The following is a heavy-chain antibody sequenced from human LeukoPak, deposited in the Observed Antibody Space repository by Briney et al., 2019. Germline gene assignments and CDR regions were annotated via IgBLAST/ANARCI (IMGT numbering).Heavy chain of an antibody. J-gene: IGHJ6*02. CDR1: GGSISSYY. D-gene: IGHD1-1*01. CDR3: AGRASGTRDHYYYYGMDV. CDR2: TFYNGGT. Sequence: SETLSLTCTVSGGSISSYYWSWIRQPPGKGLEWIGYTFYNGGTNYNPSLKSRVTISVDTSKSQFSLKMSSVTAADTAVYYCAGRASGTRDHYYYYGMDVWGQGTTVIVSS. V-gene: IGHV4-59*08.